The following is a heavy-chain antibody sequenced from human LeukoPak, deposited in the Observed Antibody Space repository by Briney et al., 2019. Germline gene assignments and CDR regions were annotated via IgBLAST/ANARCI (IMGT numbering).Heavy chain of an antibody. CDR2: INHSGST. J-gene: IGHJ6*02. Sequence: SETLSLTCAVYGGSFSGYYWSWIRQPPGKGLEGIGEINHSGSTNYNPSLKSRVTISVDTSKNQFSLKLSSVTAADTAVYYCARAPTYYDILTGYTVYYYGMDVWGQGTTVTVSS. CDR1: GGSFSGYY. V-gene: IGHV4-34*01. CDR3: ARAPTYYDILTGYTVYYYGMDV. D-gene: IGHD3-9*01.